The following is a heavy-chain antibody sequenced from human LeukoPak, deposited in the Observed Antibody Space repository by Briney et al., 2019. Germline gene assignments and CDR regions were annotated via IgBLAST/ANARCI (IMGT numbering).Heavy chain of an antibody. D-gene: IGHD2-21*02. Sequence: SVKVSCKASGGTFSSYAISWVRQAPGQGLEWMGRIIPILGTANYAQKFQGRVTITADESTSTAYMELSSLRSEDTAVYYCAREEREYCGGDCNDAFDIWGQGTMVTVSS. CDR1: GGTFSSYA. CDR2: IIPILGTA. V-gene: IGHV1-69*11. CDR3: AREEREYCGGDCNDAFDI. J-gene: IGHJ3*02.